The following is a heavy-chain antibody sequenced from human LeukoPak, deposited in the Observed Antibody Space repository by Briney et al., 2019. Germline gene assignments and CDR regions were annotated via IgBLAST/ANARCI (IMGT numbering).Heavy chain of an antibody. CDR2: TNWNGGST. Sequence: PGGSLRLSCAASGFTFDDYGMSWVRQAPGKGLEWVSGTNWNGGSTGYADSVKGRFTISRDNAKNSLYLQMNSLRAEDTPLYYCARDDGSTSIDYWGQGTLVTVSS. D-gene: IGHD2-2*01. CDR3: ARDDGSTSIDY. V-gene: IGHV3-20*04. J-gene: IGHJ4*02. CDR1: GFTFDDYG.